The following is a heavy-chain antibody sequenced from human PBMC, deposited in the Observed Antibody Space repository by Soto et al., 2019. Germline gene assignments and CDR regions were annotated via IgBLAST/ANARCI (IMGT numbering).Heavy chain of an antibody. CDR2: ISGYNGLT. CDR1: GYTFSNYG. V-gene: IGHV1-18*04. CDR3: ARDEGIRGFDS. Sequence: QVHLVQSGDEVKKSGASVKVSCKASGYTFSNYGVSWVRQAPGQGLEWMGWISGYNGLTAYAQNVQGRVTMTIDTPTRTVSMEVPGLRSNDTAVYYCARDEGIRGFDSWGQGTLVTVSS. J-gene: IGHJ4*02. D-gene: IGHD3-10*01.